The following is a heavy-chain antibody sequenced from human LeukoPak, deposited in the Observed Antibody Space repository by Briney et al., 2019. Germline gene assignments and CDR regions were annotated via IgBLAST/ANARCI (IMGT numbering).Heavy chain of an antibody. V-gene: IGHV4-59*08. D-gene: IGHD5-18*01. CDR2: IYYSGST. Sequence: TSEIPSLTCTVSGGSISSYYWSWIRQPPGKGLEWIGYIYYSGSTNYNPSLKSRVTISVDTSKNQFSLKLSSVTAADTAVYYCARHLDTAMVQFDYWGQGTLVTVSS. J-gene: IGHJ4*02. CDR3: ARHLDTAMVQFDY. CDR1: GGSISSYY.